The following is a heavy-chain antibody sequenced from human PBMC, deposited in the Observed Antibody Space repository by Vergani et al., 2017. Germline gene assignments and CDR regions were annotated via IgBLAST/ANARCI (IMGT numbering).Heavy chain of an antibody. J-gene: IGHJ4*02. V-gene: IGHV3-30*02. CDR3: AKDQREQWTYYFDY. CDR2: IRYDGSNK. D-gene: IGHD6-19*01. Sequence: QVQLVESGGGVVQPGGYLRLSCAASGFTFSSYGMHWVRQAPGKGLEWVAFIRYDGSNKYYADSVKGRFTISRDNSKNTLYLQMNSLRAEDTAVYYCAKDQREQWTYYFDYWGQGTLVTVSS. CDR1: GFTFSSYG.